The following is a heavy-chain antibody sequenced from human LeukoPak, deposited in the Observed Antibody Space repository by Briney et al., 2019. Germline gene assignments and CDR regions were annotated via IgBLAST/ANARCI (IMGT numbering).Heavy chain of an antibody. CDR1: GFTFSSYA. J-gene: IGHJ4*02. D-gene: IGHD2-21*02. CDR3: AKDRAVVVTAILDY. V-gene: IGHV3-23*01. CDR2: ISNNGGST. Sequence: GGSLRLSCAASGFTFSSYAMSWVRQAPGKGLEWVSAISNNGGSTYYADSVKGRFTISRDNSKNTLYLQMNSLRAEDTAVYYCAKDRAVVVTAILDYWGQGTLVTVSS.